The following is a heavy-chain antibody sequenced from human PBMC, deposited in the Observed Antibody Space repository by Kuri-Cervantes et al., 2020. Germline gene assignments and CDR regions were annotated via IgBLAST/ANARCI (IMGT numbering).Heavy chain of an antibody. V-gene: IGHV3-33*08. CDR3: ARDPTMVRGVIYYYYYGMDV. Sequence: GGSLRLSCAASGFTFSSYWMSWVRQAPGKGLERVAVIWYDGSNKYYADSVKGRFTISRGNSKNTLYLQMNSLRAEDTAVYYCARDPTMVRGVIYYYYYGMDVWGQGTTVPSP. CDR1: GFTFSSYW. D-gene: IGHD3-10*01. J-gene: IGHJ6*02. CDR2: IWYDGSNK.